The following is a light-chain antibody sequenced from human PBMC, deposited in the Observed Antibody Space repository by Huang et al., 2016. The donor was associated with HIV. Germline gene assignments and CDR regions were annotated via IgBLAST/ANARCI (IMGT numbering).Light chain of an antibody. V-gene: IGKV3-20*01. CDR3: QQYGSSPRT. J-gene: IGKJ1*01. Sequence: EIVLTQSPGTLSLSPGERATLSCRAIQSVSSSYLAWYQQKPGQAPKLLIYGASSRATGVPDRFSGRGSGTDFTLTISRLEPEDFAVYYCQQYGSSPRTFGQGTKVEIK. CDR1: QSVSSSY. CDR2: GAS.